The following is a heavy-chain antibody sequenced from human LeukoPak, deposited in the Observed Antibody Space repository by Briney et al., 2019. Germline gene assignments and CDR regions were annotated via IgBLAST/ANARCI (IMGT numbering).Heavy chain of an antibody. V-gene: IGHV3-11*04. D-gene: IGHD4-17*01. J-gene: IGHJ4*02. CDR2: ISSGGDSI. CDR1: GIPFSDHY. CDR3: ARDQNHYGDLGFDC. Sequence: GSLRLSCAASGIPFSDHYMSWIRQAPGKGLEWLSYISSGGDSIYYADSVKGRFTISRDNAKNSVSLQMNSLRAEDTAVYYCARDQNHYGDLGFDCWGQGTLVTVSS.